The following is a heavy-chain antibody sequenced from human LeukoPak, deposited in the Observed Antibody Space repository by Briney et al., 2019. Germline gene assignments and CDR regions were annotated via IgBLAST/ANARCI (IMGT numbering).Heavy chain of an antibody. CDR3: AREEQQLDY. CDR1: GYTFTSYA. J-gene: IGHJ4*02. D-gene: IGHD6-13*01. V-gene: IGHV7-4-1*02. CDR2: INTNTGNP. Sequence: PAASVTVSCTASGYTFTSYAMNWVRQAPGQGLEWMGWINTNTGNPTYAQGFTGRFVFSLDTSVSTAYLQISSLKAEDTAVYYCAREEQQLDYWGQGTLVTVSS.